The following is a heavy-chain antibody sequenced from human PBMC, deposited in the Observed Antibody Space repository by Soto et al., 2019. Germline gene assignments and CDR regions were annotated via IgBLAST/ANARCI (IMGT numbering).Heavy chain of an antibody. J-gene: IGHJ4*02. CDR2: ISWNSGSI. V-gene: IGHV3-9*01. D-gene: IGHD3-10*01. CDR3: AKDRSRAMVRGVFDY. Sequence: EVQLVESGGGLVQPGRSLRLSCAASGFTFDDYAMHWVRQAPGKGLEWVSGISWNSGSIGYADSVKGRFTISRDNAKNSLYLQMNSLRAEDTALYYCAKDRSRAMVRGVFDYWGQGNLVTVSS. CDR1: GFTFDDYA.